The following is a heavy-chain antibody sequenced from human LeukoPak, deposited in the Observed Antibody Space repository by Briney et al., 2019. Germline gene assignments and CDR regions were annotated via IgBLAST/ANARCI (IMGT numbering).Heavy chain of an antibody. D-gene: IGHD5-12*01. Sequence: GASVKVSCKASGGTFSSYAISWVRQAPGQGLEWMGRIIPILGIANYAQKFQGRVTITADKSTSTAYMELRSLRSDDTAVYYCATRNSGYDFPGDAFDIWGQGTMVTVSS. CDR1: GGTFSSYA. CDR3: ATRNSGYDFPGDAFDI. J-gene: IGHJ3*02. CDR2: IIPILGIA. V-gene: IGHV1-69*04.